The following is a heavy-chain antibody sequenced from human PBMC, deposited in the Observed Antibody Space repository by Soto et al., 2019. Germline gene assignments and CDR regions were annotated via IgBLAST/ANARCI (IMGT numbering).Heavy chain of an antibody. J-gene: IGHJ4*02. CDR2: ISYDGSNK. CDR1: GFTFSSYG. D-gene: IGHD5-18*01. V-gene: IGHV3-30*18. CDR3: AKDPSPRYSYAPWYFDY. Sequence: PGGSLRLSCAASGFTFSSYGMHWVRQAPGKGLEWVAVISYDGSNKYYADSVKGRFTISRDNSKNTLYLQMNSLRAEDTAVYYCAKDPSPRYSYAPWYFDYWGQGTLVTVSS.